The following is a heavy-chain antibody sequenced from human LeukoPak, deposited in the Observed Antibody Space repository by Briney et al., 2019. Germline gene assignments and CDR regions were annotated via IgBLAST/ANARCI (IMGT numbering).Heavy chain of an antibody. Sequence: PGRSLRLSCTASGFTFGDYAMSWFRQAPGKGLEWVGFIRSKAYGGTTEYAASVKGRFTISRDDSKSIAYLQMNSLKTEDTAVYYCTRDQVGYYDSSGYYDRDYYGMDVWGQGTTVTVSS. CDR2: IRSKAYGGTT. D-gene: IGHD3-22*01. CDR1: GFTFGDYA. CDR3: TRDQVGYYDSSGYYDRDYYGMDV. J-gene: IGHJ6*02. V-gene: IGHV3-49*03.